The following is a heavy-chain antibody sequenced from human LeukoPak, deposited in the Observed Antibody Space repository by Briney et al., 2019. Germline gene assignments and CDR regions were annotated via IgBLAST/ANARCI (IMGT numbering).Heavy chain of an antibody. CDR2: IYPGDCDT. J-gene: IGHJ6*03. V-gene: IGHV5-51*01. Sequence: GESLQISCKASGCTFTNYWIAWVRQMPGKGLEWMGHIYPGDCDTRYSPSFQGHVTISADKSISTAFLQWSSLKASDTAVYYCARHMDDCTSTSCFPFYYFFMDVWGEGTTVIVSS. CDR1: GCTFTNYW. CDR3: ARHMDDCTSTSCFPFYYFFMDV. D-gene: IGHD2-2*01.